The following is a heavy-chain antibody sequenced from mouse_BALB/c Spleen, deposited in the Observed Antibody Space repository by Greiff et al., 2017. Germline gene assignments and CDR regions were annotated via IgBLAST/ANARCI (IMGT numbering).Heavy chain of an antibody. CDR1: GYTFTSYW. D-gene: IGHD2-3*01. CDR2: IDPSDSYT. V-gene: IGHV1-69*02. J-gene: IGHJ3*01. Sequence: VQLQQPGAELVKPGASVKLSCKASGYTFTSYWMHWVKQRPGQGLEWIGEIDPSDSYTNYNQKFKGKATLTVDKSSSTAYMQLSSLTSEDSAVYYCARDDGYCPFAYWGQGTLVTVSA. CDR3: ARDDGYCPFAY.